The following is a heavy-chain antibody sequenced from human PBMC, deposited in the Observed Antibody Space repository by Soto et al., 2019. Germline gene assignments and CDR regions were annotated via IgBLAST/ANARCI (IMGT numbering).Heavy chain of an antibody. Sequence: QVQRVQSGAEVKKSGSSVMVSCKASGYTFTGSYIHWVRQAPGQGLEWMGWINPKNGGTNYVQKFQGRVTMTRDTSSSTAYMELSRLTSDDTAVYYCASDLPIVGTTTWDYWGQGTLVTVSS. CDR3: ASDLPIVGTTTWDY. CDR1: GYTFTGSY. V-gene: IGHV1-2*02. J-gene: IGHJ4*02. CDR2: INPKNGGT. D-gene: IGHD1-26*01.